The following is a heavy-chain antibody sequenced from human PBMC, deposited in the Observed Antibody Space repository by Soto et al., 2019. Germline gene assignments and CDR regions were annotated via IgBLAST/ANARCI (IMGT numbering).Heavy chain of an antibody. D-gene: IGHD3-22*01. V-gene: IGHV4-30-2*01. J-gene: IGHJ3*02. Sequence: PSETLSLTCAVSGGSISSGGYSWSWIRQPPGKGLEWIGYIYHSGSTYYNPSLKSRVTISVDRSKNQFSLKLSSVTAADTAVYYCASNPYYYDSSGYQNDAFDIWGQGTMVTVSS. CDR2: IYHSGST. CDR1: GGSISSGGYS. CDR3: ASNPYYYDSSGYQNDAFDI.